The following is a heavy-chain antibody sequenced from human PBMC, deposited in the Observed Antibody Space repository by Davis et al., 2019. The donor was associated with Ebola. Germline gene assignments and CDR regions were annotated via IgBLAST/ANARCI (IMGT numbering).Heavy chain of an antibody. CDR2: IYNSGST. CDR1: GGSVSSRDHY. V-gene: IGHV4-30-4*01. J-gene: IGHJ4*02. D-gene: IGHD3-22*01. Sequence: SETLSLTCTASGGSVSSRDHYWGWIRQPPGKGLEWIGHIYNSGSTYYNPPLSGRLTISVDTSKNQFSLKLHSVTAADTAVYYCARVGFYDTNGYSYYFDYWGQGALVTVSS. CDR3: ARVGFYDTNGYSYYFDY.